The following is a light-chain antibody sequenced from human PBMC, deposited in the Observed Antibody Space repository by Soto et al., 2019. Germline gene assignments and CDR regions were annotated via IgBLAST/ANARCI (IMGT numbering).Light chain of an antibody. J-gene: IGKJ5*01. CDR2: ASS. Sequence: DIQMTQSPSSLSASVGDRVTITCRASQTISNTLNWYQQRQGKAPNLLIYASSTLQSGVPPRFSGGGSGTEFTLTISSLQPEDFATYYCQQTYSTPITFGQGTRLEIK. V-gene: IGKV1-39*01. CDR1: QTISNT. CDR3: QQTYSTPIT.